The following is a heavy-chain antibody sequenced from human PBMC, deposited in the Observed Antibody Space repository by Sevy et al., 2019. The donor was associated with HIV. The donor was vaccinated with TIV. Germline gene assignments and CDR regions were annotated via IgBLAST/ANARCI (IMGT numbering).Heavy chain of an antibody. CDR2: ISYDGSNK. CDR1: GFTFSSYG. V-gene: IGHV3-30*18. CDR3: AKGGQWLVRDWFDP. J-gene: IGHJ5*02. D-gene: IGHD6-19*01. Sequence: GESLKISCAASGFTFSSYGMHWVRQAPGKGLDWVTVISYDGSNKYYADSVKGRFTISRDNSKNTLYLQMNSLRVEDTAGYYCAKGGQWLVRDWFDPRGQGTLVTVSS.